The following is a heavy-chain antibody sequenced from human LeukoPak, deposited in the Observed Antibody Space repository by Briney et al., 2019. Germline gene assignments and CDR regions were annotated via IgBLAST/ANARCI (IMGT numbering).Heavy chain of an antibody. D-gene: IGHD3-10*01. V-gene: IGHV3-7*01. CDR3: ARGGSWFAP. CDR2: IKEDGSEK. J-gene: IGHJ5*02. CDR1: GFTFSVYW. Sequence: GGSLRLSSVASGFTFSVYWMSWVRQAPGKGLEWVANIKEDGSEKYYVDSVKGRFTISRDNAKNSLYLQMSSLRAEDTAVYYCARGGSWFAPWGQGTLVTVSS.